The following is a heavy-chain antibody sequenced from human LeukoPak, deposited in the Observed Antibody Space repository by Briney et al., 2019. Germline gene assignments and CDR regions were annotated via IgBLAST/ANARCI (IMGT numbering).Heavy chain of an antibody. CDR3: ARQKWITMVRGVINWFDP. CDR1: GGSFSGYY. Sequence: SETLSLTCTVYGGSFSGYYWSWIRQPPGKGLEWIGEINHSGSTNYNPSLKSRVTISVDTSKNQFSLKLSSVTAADTAVYYCARQKWITMVRGVINWFDPWGQGTLVTVSS. D-gene: IGHD3-10*01. CDR2: INHSGST. J-gene: IGHJ5*02. V-gene: IGHV4-34*01.